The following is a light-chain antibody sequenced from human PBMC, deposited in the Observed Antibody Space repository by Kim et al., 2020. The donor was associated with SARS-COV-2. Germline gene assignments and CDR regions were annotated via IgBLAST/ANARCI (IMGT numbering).Light chain of an antibody. CDR2: TTN. V-gene: IGLV1-44*01. CDR3: AAWDDSLNGPL. Sequence: ELTQPPSASGTPGQRVTISCSGSSSNIGSNTVSWYQQLPGTAPKLLIYTTNQRPSGVPDRFSGSKSGTSASLAISGLQSEDEADYYCAAWDDSLNGPLFGGGTQLTVL. J-gene: IGLJ7*01. CDR1: SSNIGSNT.